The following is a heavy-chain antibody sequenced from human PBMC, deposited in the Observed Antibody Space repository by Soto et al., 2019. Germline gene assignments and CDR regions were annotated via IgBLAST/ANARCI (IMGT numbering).Heavy chain of an antibody. V-gene: IGHV2-5*02. CDR1: GFSLSTSGVG. Sequence: QITLKESGPTLVKPTQTLTLTCTFSGFSLSTSGVGVGWIRQPPGKALEWLALIYWDDDKRYSPSLKSRLTITKDTSKNHVVLTMTNMDPVDTGTYYCVHRMRVSIMLFHKYWYFDLWGRGTLVTVSS. D-gene: IGHD3-10*02. CDR3: VHRMRVSIMLFHKYWYFDL. J-gene: IGHJ2*01. CDR2: IYWDDDK.